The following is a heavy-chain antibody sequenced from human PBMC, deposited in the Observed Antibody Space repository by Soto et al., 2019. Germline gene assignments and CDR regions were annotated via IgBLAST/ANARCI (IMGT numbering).Heavy chain of an antibody. CDR2: IIPIFGTA. D-gene: IGHD5-12*01. Sequence: QVQPVQSGAEVKKPGSSVKVSCKASGGTFSSYAISWVRQAPGQGLEWMGGIIPIFGTANYAQKFQGRVTITADESTSTAYMELSSLRSEDTAVYYCARYDPFSDVDIVAGAYFDYWGQGTLVTVSS. CDR3: ARYDPFSDVDIVAGAYFDY. J-gene: IGHJ4*02. V-gene: IGHV1-69*01. CDR1: GGTFSSYA.